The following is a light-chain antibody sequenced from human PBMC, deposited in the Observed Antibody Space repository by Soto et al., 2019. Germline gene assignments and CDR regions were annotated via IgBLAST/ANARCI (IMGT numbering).Light chain of an antibody. CDR3: NKRRKCHQK. CDR2: ESS. Sequence: EVFVAQCPSTLSLSPGERSTLSCRASQNVANYLDWYQQKPGQAPRLLIYESSNRATGIAARFSGSGSGTDLTTTIPSLEPEDFELYYCNKRRKCHQKFGQGKKVDIK. V-gene: IGKV3-11*01. J-gene: IGKJ1*01. CDR1: QNVANY.